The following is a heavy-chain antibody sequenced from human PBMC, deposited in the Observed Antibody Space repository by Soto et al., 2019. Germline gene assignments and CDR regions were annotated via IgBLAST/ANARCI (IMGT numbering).Heavy chain of an antibody. Sequence: SGPTLVNPTQTLTLACTVSGFSLSGSGMRVTWIRQPPGKALEWLARIDWEDTKLYSTSLKTRLTISKDTSKNQVVLTMTNVDPADTGTYYCARAFYGMDVWGQGTTVTVSS. CDR1: GFSLSGSGMR. V-gene: IGHV2-70*04. CDR2: IDWEDTK. J-gene: IGHJ6*02. CDR3: ARAFYGMDV.